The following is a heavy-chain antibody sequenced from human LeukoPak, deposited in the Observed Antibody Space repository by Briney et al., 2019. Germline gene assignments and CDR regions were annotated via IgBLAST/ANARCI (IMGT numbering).Heavy chain of an antibody. CDR3: ARGNDFWSGYFVRENWFDP. CDR1: GYTFTIYG. V-gene: IGHV1-18*01. CDR2: ISAYNGNT. Sequence: ASVRVSFKASGYTFTIYGISWVRQAPGQGLEWMGWISAYNGNTNYAQKLQGRVTMTTDTSTSTAYMELRSLRSDDTAVYYCARGNDFWSGYFVRENWFDPWGQGTLVTVSS. D-gene: IGHD3-3*01. J-gene: IGHJ5*02.